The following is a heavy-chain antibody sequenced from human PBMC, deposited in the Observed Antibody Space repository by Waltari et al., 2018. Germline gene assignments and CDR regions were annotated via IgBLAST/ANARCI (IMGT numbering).Heavy chain of an antibody. Sequence: QVQLVQSGAEVKKPGSSVKVSCKASGGTFSSSTVTWVRQAPGQGLDWMGRIVPILGLTYYAQGVQGRGTISADESTSTVYMELRSLTFEDSAVYYCATSQSGTYYDAIVVWGQGTKVT. D-gene: IGHD1-26*01. J-gene: IGHJ3*01. CDR2: IVPILGLT. CDR3: ATSQSGTYYDAIVV. CDR1: GGTFSSST. V-gene: IGHV1-69*02.